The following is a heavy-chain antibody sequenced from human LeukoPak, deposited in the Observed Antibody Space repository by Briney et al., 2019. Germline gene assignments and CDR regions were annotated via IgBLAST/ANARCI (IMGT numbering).Heavy chain of an antibody. V-gene: IGHV3-21*01. CDR3: ARAIVVVTGQGWFVP. J-gene: IGHJ5*02. CDR1: GFTFSSYS. D-gene: IGHD2-21*02. Sequence: GGSLRLSCAASGFTFSSYSMNWVRQAPGKGLEWVSSISSSSSYIYYADSVKGRFTISRDNAKNSLYLQMNSLRAEDTAVYYCARAIVVVTGQGWFVPWGQGTLVTVSS. CDR2: ISSSSSYI.